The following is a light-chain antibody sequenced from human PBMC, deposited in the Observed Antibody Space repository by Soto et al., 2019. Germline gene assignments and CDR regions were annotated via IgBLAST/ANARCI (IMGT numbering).Light chain of an antibody. CDR1: SSDVGSYKY. J-gene: IGLJ1*01. CDR3: CSYAGSYTYV. V-gene: IGLV2-11*01. CDR2: EVS. Sequence: QSVLTQPASMSGSPGQSITISCTGSSSDVGSYKYVSWYQQHPGKAPKLIIYEVSKRPSGVPDRFSGSKSGNTASLTISGLQAEDEAHYYRCSYAGSYTYVFGTGTKVTVL.